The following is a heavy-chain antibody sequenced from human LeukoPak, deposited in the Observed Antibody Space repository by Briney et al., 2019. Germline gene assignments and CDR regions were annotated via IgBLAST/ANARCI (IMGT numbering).Heavy chain of an antibody. CDR3: ARGYGEHHFDY. CDR2: ISGSGGST. CDR1: GFTFSSYA. Sequence: GGSLRLSCAASGFTFSSYAMSLVRQAPGKGLEWVSAISGSGGSTYYADSVKGRFTISRDNSKNTLYLQMNSLRAEDTAVYYCARGYGEHHFDYWGQGTLVAVSS. D-gene: IGHD4-17*01. V-gene: IGHV3-23*01. J-gene: IGHJ4*02.